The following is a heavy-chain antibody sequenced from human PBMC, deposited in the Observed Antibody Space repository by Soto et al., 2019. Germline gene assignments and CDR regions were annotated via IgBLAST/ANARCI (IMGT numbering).Heavy chain of an antibody. V-gene: IGHV3-30*18. D-gene: IGHD3-22*01. J-gene: IGHJ4*02. CDR2: ISYDGSNK. Sequence: QVQLVESGGGVVQPGRSLRLSCAASGFTFSSYGMHWVRQAPGKGLEWVAVISYDGSNKYYADSVKGRFTISRDNSKNTLYLQVNSLRAEDTAVYYCAKDSSSGYYYVADVDYWGQGTLVTVSS. CDR1: GFTFSSYG. CDR3: AKDSSSGYYYVADVDY.